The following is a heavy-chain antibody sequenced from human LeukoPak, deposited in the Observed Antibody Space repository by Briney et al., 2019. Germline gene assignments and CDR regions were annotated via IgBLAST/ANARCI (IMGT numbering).Heavy chain of an antibody. D-gene: IGHD6-19*01. V-gene: IGHV1-18*01. CDR1: GYTFTSHC. Sequence: ASVKVSCKASGYTFTSHCITWVRQAPGQGLEWMGWISAYNGHTKYAQKLQGRVTMTTDTSTSTAYMELRSLRSDDTAVYYCARGVAVAGTGRSYWGQGTLVTVSS. CDR2: ISAYNGHT. J-gene: IGHJ4*02. CDR3: ARGVAVAGTGRSY.